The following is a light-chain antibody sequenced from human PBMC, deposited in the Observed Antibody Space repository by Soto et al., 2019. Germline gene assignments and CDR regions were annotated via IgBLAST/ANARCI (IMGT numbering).Light chain of an antibody. J-gene: IGLJ1*01. V-gene: IGLV2-8*01. CDR3: SSYTSSSTYV. CDR2: EVS. CDR1: SSDVGGYNY. Sequence: SVLTQPPSASGSPGQSVTISCTGTSSDVGGYNYVSWYQQHPGKAPKLMIYEVSQRPSGVPDRFSGSKSGNTASLTVSGLQAEDEADYYCSSYTSSSTYVFGTGTKVTVL.